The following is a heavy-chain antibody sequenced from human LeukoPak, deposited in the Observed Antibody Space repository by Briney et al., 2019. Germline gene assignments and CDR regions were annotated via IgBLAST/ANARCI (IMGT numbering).Heavy chain of an antibody. V-gene: IGHV3-23*01. D-gene: IGHD3-3*01. Sequence: GGSLRLSCAASGFTFSSYAMSWVRQAPGKGLEWVSAISGSGGRTYYRDSVKGRFTISRDNSKNTLYLQMNSLRAEDTAVYYCAKKTYYDFWSGYPTGMDVWGQGTTVTVSS. CDR2: ISGSGGRT. CDR3: AKKTYYDFWSGYPTGMDV. CDR1: GFTFSSYA. J-gene: IGHJ6*02.